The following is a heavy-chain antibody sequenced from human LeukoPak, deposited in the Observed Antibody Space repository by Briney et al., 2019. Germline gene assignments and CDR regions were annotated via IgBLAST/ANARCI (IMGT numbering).Heavy chain of an antibody. Sequence: SETLSLTCTVSGGSISSYYWSWIRQPPGKGLEWIGHIYYSGSTNYNPSLKSRVTISVDTSKNQFSLKLSSVTAADTAVYYCASAAAGYWDYFDYWGQGTLVTVSS. V-gene: IGHV4-59*08. CDR3: ASAAAGYWDYFDY. J-gene: IGHJ4*02. CDR1: GGSISSYY. D-gene: IGHD6-13*01. CDR2: IYYSGST.